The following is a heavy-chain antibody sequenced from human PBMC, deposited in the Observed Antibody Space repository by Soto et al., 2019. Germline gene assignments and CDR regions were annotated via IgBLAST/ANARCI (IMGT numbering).Heavy chain of an antibody. J-gene: IGHJ5*02. D-gene: IGHD6-6*01. Sequence: SETLSLTCAFYGGSFGFYYCSWIRQPPGKGLEWIGEINHSGSTYYNPSLKSRVTISVDRSKNQFSLKLSSVTAADTAVYYCARSSSSDWFDPWGQGTLVTVSS. V-gene: IGHV4-34*01. CDR3: ARSSSSDWFDP. CDR2: INHSGST. CDR1: GGSFGFYY.